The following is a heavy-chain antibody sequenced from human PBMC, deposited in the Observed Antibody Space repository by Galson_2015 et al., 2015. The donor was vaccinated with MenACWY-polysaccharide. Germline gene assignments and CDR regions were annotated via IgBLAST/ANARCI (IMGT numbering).Heavy chain of an antibody. CDR1: GYTFTTYT. CDR2: INAGNGNT. V-gene: IGHV1-3*01. D-gene: IGHD2-15*01. CDR3: ARDKSGGSWDAFDF. J-gene: IGHJ3*01. Sequence: SVKVSCKASGYTFTTYTMHWVRQAPGQRPEWMGWINAGNGNTKYSQKFQGRVTISRDTSANTAYMELSSQRSEDTAVYYCARDKSGGSWDAFDFWGQGTMVTVSS.